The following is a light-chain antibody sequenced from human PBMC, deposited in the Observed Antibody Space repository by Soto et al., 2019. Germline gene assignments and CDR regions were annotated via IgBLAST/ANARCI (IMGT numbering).Light chain of an antibody. CDR2: EVS. CDR3: SSYAGSNIVV. CDR1: SSDVGGYNF. Sequence: QSVLTQPPSASGSPGQSVTISCTGTSSDVGGYNFVSWYQQHPGKAPKLMIYEVSERPSGVPDRFSGSKSGNTASLTVSGLQAEDEADYYCSSYAGSNIVVFGGGNKLTVL. J-gene: IGLJ2*01. V-gene: IGLV2-8*01.